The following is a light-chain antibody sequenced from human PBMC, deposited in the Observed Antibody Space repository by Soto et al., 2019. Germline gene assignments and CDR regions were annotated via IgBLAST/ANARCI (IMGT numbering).Light chain of an antibody. J-gene: IGKJ2*01. CDR1: QSVLYSSNNKNY. CDR3: QQYESTPPT. CDR2: WAS. Sequence: DIVMTQSPDSLAVSLGERATINCKSSQSVLYSSNNKNYLAWYQQRPGQPPKLLIYWASTRESGVPDRFSGSGSGTDGTLTITSLQAEDVAVYYCQQYESTPPTFGQGTKLEIK. V-gene: IGKV4-1*01.